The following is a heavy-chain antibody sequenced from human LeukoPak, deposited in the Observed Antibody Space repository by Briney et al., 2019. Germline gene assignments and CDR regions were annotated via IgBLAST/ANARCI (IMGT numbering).Heavy chain of an antibody. D-gene: IGHD2-21*01. V-gene: IGHV3-30*04. J-gene: IGHJ4*02. Sequence: GGSLRLSCAASGFTFSIYAMHWVRQAPGKGLEWVAVISYDGSNKYYADSVKGRFTISRDNSKNTLYLQMNSLRAEDTAVYYCARDHRRIVVVAMGVHYFDYWGQGTLVTVSS. CDR2: ISYDGSNK. CDR1: GFTFSIYA. CDR3: ARDHRRIVVVAMGVHYFDY.